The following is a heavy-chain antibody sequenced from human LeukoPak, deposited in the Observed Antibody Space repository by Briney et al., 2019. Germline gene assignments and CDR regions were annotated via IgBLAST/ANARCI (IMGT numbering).Heavy chain of an antibody. Sequence: GGSLRLSCAASGFTFSSYAMSWVRQAPGKGLEWVSAISGSGGSTYYADSVKGRFTISRDNSKNTLYLQMNSLRAEDTAVYYCAKSPYCSSTSCPPYYSDYWGQGNLVTVSS. CDR1: GFTFSSYA. V-gene: IGHV3-23*01. CDR2: ISGSGGST. D-gene: IGHD2-2*01. CDR3: AKSPYCSSTSCPPYYSDY. J-gene: IGHJ4*02.